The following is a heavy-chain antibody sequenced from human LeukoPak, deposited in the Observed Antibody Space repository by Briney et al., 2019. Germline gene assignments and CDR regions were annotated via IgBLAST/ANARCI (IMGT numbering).Heavy chain of an antibody. Sequence: GGSLRLSCAASAFTFSSYAMSWVRQAPGKGLEWVSSISGSGCSGGSPFYADSVKGRFTISRDNSKNTLYLQMNSLRAEDTAVYYCVKDRVTGGPYWFFDLWGRGTLVTVSS. CDR1: AFTFSSYA. CDR2: ISGSGCSGGSP. V-gene: IGHV3-23*01. J-gene: IGHJ2*01. D-gene: IGHD7-27*01. CDR3: VKDRVTGGPYWFFDL.